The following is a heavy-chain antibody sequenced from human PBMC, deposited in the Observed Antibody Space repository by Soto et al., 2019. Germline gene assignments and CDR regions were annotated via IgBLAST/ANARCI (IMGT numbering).Heavy chain of an antibody. D-gene: IGHD3-3*01. V-gene: IGHV4-59*01. Sequence: PSETLSLTCTVSGGSIRNFHWSWIRQPPGKGLEWIGHIFYTGTTTYNRSLESRLTMSVDTSKSQFSLGLSSVTAADTAVYYCAALYNTSPFFDHWGQGTLVTVSS. CDR2: IFYTGTT. CDR1: GGSIRNFH. J-gene: IGHJ4*02. CDR3: AALYNTSPFFDH.